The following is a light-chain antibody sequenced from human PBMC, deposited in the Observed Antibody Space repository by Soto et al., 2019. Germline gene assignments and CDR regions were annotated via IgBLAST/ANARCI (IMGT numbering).Light chain of an antibody. J-gene: IGKJ1*01. CDR1: QDISPW. V-gene: IGKV1-12*01. CDR3: QQTKTPGT. CDR2: SAS. Sequence: DIQMTQSPSSLPAAVGDRVTITCRASQDISPWLAWYQHKPGNAPKLLIYSASNLQRGVPSRFSGGGSGTEFTLTITNLQPEDFATYYCQQTKTPGTCGQGTKV.